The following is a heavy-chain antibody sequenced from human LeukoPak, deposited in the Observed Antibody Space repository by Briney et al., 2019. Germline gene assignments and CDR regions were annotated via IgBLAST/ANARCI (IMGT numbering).Heavy chain of an antibody. Sequence: GGSLRLSCAASGFTFSSFEMNWVRQAPGKGPQWISYISSSSSSIDYADSVKGRFTISRDNAKNSLYLQMNSLRAEDTAVYYCASRPPPHRGPFDYWGQGTLVTVSS. CDR1: GFTFSSFE. J-gene: IGHJ4*02. CDR3: ASRPPPHRGPFDY. CDR2: ISSSSSSI. V-gene: IGHV3-48*03.